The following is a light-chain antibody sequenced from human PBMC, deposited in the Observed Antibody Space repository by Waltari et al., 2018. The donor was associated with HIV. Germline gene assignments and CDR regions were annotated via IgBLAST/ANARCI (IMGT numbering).Light chain of an antibody. J-gene: IGLJ3*02. V-gene: IGLV1-44*01. CDR2: RNK. CDR3: AAWDDSLNAWV. Sequence: QSVLAQPPSASGTPGQRVTISCSGSSSKVGSNIVNWYQPVPGTAPKLLIYRNKQRPSGVPDRFYGSNSGSSGSLAISGLQSEDEADYYCAAWDDSLNAWVFGGGTKLTVL. CDR1: SSKVGSNI.